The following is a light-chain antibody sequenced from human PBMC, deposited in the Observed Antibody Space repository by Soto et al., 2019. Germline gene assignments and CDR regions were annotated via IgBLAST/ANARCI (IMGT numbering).Light chain of an antibody. J-gene: IGKJ4*01. CDR3: QQTYSDIS. Sequence: DIQLTQYPSSLSVSVGDTVTITCRASQTISTYLLWYHQKPGRAPNLLIYNASTLHSGVPSKFSGSGSGTDFTLTISGLQPEDFATYLCQQTYSDISFGGGTKVE. CDR1: QTISTY. V-gene: IGKV1-39*01. CDR2: NAS.